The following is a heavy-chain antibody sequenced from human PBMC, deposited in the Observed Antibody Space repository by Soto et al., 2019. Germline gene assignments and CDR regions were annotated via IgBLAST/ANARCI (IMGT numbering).Heavy chain of an antibody. V-gene: IGHV4-4*07. J-gene: IGHJ6*02. CDR1: GGSISSYY. CDR3: ARDQRGGSSEWVLYYYGMDV. Sequence: PSETLSLTCTVSGGSISSYYWSWIRQPAGKGLEWIGRIYTSGSTNYNPSLKSRVTMSVDTSKNQFSLKLSSVTAADTAVYYCARDQRGGSSEWVLYYYGMDVWGQGTTVTVSS. CDR2: IYTSGST. D-gene: IGHD6-6*01.